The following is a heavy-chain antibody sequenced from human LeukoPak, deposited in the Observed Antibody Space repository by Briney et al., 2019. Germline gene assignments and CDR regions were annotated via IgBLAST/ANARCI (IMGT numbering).Heavy chain of an antibody. J-gene: IGHJ4*02. CDR3: ARESYSSGYSIDY. CDR2: IIPIFGTA. V-gene: IGHV1-69*05. D-gene: IGHD3-22*01. Sequence: ASVKVSCKASGGTFSRYAISWVRQAPGQGLEWMGGIIPIFGTANYAQKFQGRVTITTDESTSTAYMELSSLRSEDTAVYYCARESYSSGYSIDYWGQGTLVTVSS. CDR1: GGTFSRYA.